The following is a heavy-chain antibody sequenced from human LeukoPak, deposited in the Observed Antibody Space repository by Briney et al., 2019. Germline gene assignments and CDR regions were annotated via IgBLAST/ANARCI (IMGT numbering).Heavy chain of an antibody. Sequence: GASVKVSCKASGGTFSSYAISWVRQAPGQGLEWMGGIIPIFGTANYAQKFQGRVTITADESTSTAYMELSSLRSEDTAVYYRARDREIVPENYFDYWGQGTLVTVSS. J-gene: IGHJ4*02. D-gene: IGHD2-2*01. V-gene: IGHV1-69*13. CDR3: ARDREIVPENYFDY. CDR2: IIPIFGTA. CDR1: GGTFSSYA.